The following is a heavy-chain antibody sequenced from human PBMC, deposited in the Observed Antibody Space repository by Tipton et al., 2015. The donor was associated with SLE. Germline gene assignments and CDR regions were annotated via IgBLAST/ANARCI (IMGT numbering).Heavy chain of an antibody. J-gene: IGHJ2*01. V-gene: IGHV4-4*07. CDR3: AREFRNPVTTVHYYFDL. D-gene: IGHD4-11*01. Sequence: TLSLTCTVSGGSISRYYWCWIRQPAGGGLAWIGRIYTNENTNYNPSLKSRVTMSVDTSKNHFSRKLISVTAAATAVYYCAREFRNPVTTVHYYFDLWGRGTLVTVSS. CDR1: GGSISRYY. CDR2: IYTNENT.